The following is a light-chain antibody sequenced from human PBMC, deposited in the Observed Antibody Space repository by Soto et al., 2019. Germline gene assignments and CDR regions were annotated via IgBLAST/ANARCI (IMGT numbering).Light chain of an antibody. J-gene: IGLJ1*01. V-gene: IGLV2-14*01. Sequence: QSVLTQPASVSGSPGQSIAISCTGTSSDVGGYNYVPWYQQHPGKAPKLLINDVSNRPSGVSSRFSGSKSGNTASLTISGLQAEDEADHYRSSYTISSTYVFGTGTKVTVL. CDR2: DVS. CDR3: SSYTISSTYV. CDR1: SSDVGGYNY.